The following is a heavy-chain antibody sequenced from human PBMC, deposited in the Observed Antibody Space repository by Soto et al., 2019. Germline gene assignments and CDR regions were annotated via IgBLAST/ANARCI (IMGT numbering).Heavy chain of an antibody. CDR1: GFTFSKAW. V-gene: IGHV3-15*07. J-gene: IGHJ6*02. Sequence: EVQLVESGGGLVKPGGSLRLSCAASGFTFSKAWMNWVRQAPGKGLEWVGRIKTNSEGGTTNYAEPVQGRFSLSRDDSRNTLSLQMNSLKTDDTAVYYCTTGSVEGVWGQGATVTVSS. CDR2: IKTNSEGGTT. D-gene: IGHD2-15*01. CDR3: TTGSVEGV.